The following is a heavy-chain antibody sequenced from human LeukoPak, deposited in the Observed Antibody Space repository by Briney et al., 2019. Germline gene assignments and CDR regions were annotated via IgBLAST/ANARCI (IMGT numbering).Heavy chain of an antibody. CDR3: ATVTPNYCDRGAYYYYMDV. V-gene: IGHV4-59*01. CDR1: GGSISSYY. D-gene: IGHD3-22*01. Sequence: SETLSLTCTVSGGSISSYYWSWIRQPPGEGLEWIGYIYYSGSTSYNPSLKSRVTISVDTSKNQFSLKLSSVTAADTAVYYCATVTPNYCDRGAYYYYMDVWGKGTTVTVSS. J-gene: IGHJ6*03. CDR2: IYYSGST.